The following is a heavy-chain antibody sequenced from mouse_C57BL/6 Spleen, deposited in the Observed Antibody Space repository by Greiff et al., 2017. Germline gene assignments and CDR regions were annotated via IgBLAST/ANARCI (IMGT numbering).Heavy chain of an antibody. Sequence: QVQLQQSGPELVKPGASVKISCKASGYAFSSSWMNWVKQRPGKGLEWIGRIYPGDGDTNYNGKFKGKATLTADKSSSTAYMQLSSLTSEDSAVYFGARAYYGSSYVGSYAMDYWGQGTSVTVSS. V-gene: IGHV1-82*01. J-gene: IGHJ4*01. CDR3: ARAYYGSSYVGSYAMDY. D-gene: IGHD1-1*01. CDR1: GYAFSSSW. CDR2: IYPGDGDT.